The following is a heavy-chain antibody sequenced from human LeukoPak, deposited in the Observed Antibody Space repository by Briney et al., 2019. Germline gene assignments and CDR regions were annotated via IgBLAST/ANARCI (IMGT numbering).Heavy chain of an antibody. Sequence: ASVKVSCKASTYTFTRYGISWVRQAPGQGLEWMGWISGYNGNTNYAQKFLGRVSMTADTATSTAYMELRSLTSDDTAMYYCARSGRGTYYYFDLWGQGTLVTISS. CDR1: TYTFTRYG. J-gene: IGHJ4*02. V-gene: IGHV1-18*01. CDR2: ISGYNGNT. D-gene: IGHD5-12*01. CDR3: ARSGRGTYYYFDL.